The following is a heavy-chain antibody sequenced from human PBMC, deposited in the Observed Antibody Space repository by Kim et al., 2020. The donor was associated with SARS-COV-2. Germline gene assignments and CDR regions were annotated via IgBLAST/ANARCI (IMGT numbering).Heavy chain of an antibody. CDR1: GGSISSGGYY. CDR2: IYYSGST. CDR3: ARRDFSASTAA. Sequence: SETLSLTCTVSGGSISSGGYYWSWIRQHPGKGLEWIGYIYYSGSTYYNPSLQSRVTISVDTSNNQFSLKLSSVTAADTAVYYCARRDFSASTAAWGQGTLVTVSS. V-gene: IGHV4-31*03. J-gene: IGHJ5*02.